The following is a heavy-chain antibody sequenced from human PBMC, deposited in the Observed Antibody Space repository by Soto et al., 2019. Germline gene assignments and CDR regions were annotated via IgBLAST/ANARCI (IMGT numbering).Heavy chain of an antibody. J-gene: IGHJ4*02. Sequence: EVQLSESGGDLAQPGGSLRLSCAASGFTVKSYTMSWVRQVPGKGLEWVSRIIGSDGSTYYADSVKGRFTISRDISKNTLYLQMNSLRVEDTAVYYCAKDKRTDGDWDFDYWGQGTLVTVSS. V-gene: IGHV3-23*01. D-gene: IGHD4-17*01. CDR1: GFTVKSYT. CDR3: AKDKRTDGDWDFDY. CDR2: IIGSDGST.